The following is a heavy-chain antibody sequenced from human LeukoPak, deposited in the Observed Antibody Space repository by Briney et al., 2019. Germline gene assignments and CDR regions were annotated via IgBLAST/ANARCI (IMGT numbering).Heavy chain of an antibody. D-gene: IGHD5/OR15-5a*01. Sequence: GGSLRLSCAASGFRFSSYGMHWVRQAPGKGLEWVAVISDDGIKIYYGDSVKGLFTISRDNSKNTLNLQMDSLRADDTAVYYCGKGPGYSVYDNLPHHWGQGTLVTVSS. CDR1: GFRFSSYG. V-gene: IGHV3-30*18. CDR3: GKGPGYSVYDNLPHH. CDR2: ISDDGIKI. J-gene: IGHJ5*02.